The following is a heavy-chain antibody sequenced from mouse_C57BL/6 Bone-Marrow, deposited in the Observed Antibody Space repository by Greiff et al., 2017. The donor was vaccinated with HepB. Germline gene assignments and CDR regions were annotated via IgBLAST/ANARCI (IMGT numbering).Heavy chain of an antibody. V-gene: IGHV7-1*01. CDR2: SRNKANDYTT. Sequence: EVKVVESGGGLVQSGRSLRLSCATSGFTFSDFYMEWVRQAPGKGLEWIAASRNKANDYTTEYSASVKGRFIVSRDTSQSILYLQMNALRAEDTAIYYCARDAYDGYSLYAMDYWGQGTSVTVSS. J-gene: IGHJ4*01. CDR1: GFTFSDFY. CDR3: ARDAYDGYSLYAMDY. D-gene: IGHD2-3*01.